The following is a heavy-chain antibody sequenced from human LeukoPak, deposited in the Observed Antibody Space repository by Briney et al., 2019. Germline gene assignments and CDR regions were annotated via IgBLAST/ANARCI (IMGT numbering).Heavy chain of an antibody. CDR2: IIPIFGTA. CDR3: ARDPGIAVAGPLRY. J-gene: IGHJ4*02. V-gene: IGHV1-69*05. D-gene: IGHD6-19*01. Sequence: SVKVSCKASGGTFSSYAISWVRQAPGQGLEWMGGIIPIFGTANYAQKFQGRVTITTDESTSTAYMELSSLRSEDTAVHYCARDPGIAVAGPLRYWGQGTLVTVSS. CDR1: GGTFSSYA.